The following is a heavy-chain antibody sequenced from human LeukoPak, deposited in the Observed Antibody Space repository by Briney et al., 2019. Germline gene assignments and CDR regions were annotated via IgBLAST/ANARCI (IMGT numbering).Heavy chain of an antibody. CDR1: GGSFSGYY. Sequence: SETLSLTCAVYGGSFSGYYWSWIRQPPGKGLEWIGEINHSGSTNYNPSLKSRVTIPVDTSKNQFSLKLSSVTAADTAVYYCARGSAAYYDILTGLLYYFDYWGQGTLVTVSS. CDR3: ARGSAAYYDILTGLLYYFDY. CDR2: INHSGST. V-gene: IGHV4-34*01. D-gene: IGHD3-9*01. J-gene: IGHJ4*02.